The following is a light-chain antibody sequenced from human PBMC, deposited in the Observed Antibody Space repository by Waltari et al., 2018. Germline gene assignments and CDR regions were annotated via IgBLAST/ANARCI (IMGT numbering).Light chain of an antibody. J-gene: IGLJ3*02. CDR1: SGSLSTTSY. CDR3: ALYMGSGIWV. V-gene: IGLV8-61*01. Sequence: QTVVTQEPSLSVSPGGTVTLPCALSSGSLSTTSYATWYQPTPGQAPRTLVYKANPRSSGVPDRFSGSILGNTAALTITGAQADDESDYYCALYMGSGIWVFGGGTRLTVL. CDR2: KAN.